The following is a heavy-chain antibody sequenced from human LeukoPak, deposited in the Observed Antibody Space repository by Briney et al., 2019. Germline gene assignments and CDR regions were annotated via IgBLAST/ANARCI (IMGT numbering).Heavy chain of an antibody. V-gene: IGHV3-48*03. CDR2: ISSSGSAI. CDR1: GFTFSSYA. Sequence: GGSLRVSCAASGFTFSSYAMNWVRQAPGKGLEWVSYISSSGSAIYYADSVEGRFTISRDNAQNSLYVQMNSLRAEDTAVYYCARGGYDSRGYYFNAFDIWGQGTMVTVSS. J-gene: IGHJ3*02. CDR3: ARGGYDSRGYYFNAFDI. D-gene: IGHD3-22*01.